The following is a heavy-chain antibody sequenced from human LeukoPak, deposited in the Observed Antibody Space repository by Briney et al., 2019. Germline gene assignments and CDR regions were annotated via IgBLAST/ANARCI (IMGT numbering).Heavy chain of an antibody. J-gene: IGHJ3*02. V-gene: IGHV3-30*04. Sequence: PGRSLRLSCAAPGFTFSSYAMHWVRQAPGKGLEWVAVISYDGTEKYYEDSVKGRFTISRDNSKNTLYLQMNSLRTEDTAVYYCANSKVPREYCSATSCYAGFGAFDIWGQGTMVTVSS. CDR1: GFTFSSYA. CDR3: ANSKVPREYCSATSCYAGFGAFDI. D-gene: IGHD2-2*01. CDR2: ISYDGTEK.